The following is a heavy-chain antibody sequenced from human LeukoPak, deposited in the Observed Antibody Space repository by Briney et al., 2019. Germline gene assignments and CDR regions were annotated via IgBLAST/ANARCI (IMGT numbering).Heavy chain of an antibody. CDR1: GFTFSNYW. D-gene: IGHD3-22*01. V-gene: IGHV3-7*01. CDR2: IKQDGSEK. CDR3: ARYYDSSGYPPESVDY. Sequence: PGGSLRLSCAASGFTFSNYWMSWVRQAPGKGLEWVANIKQDGSEKYYVDSVKGRFTISRDNAKNSLYLQMNSLRAEDTAVYYCARYYDSSGYPPESVDYWGQGTLVTVSS. J-gene: IGHJ4*02.